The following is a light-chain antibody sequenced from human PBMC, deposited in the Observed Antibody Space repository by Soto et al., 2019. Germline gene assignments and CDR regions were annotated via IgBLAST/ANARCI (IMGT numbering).Light chain of an antibody. J-gene: IGKJ1*01. V-gene: IGKV3-15*01. Sequence: EIVLTQSPATLSLSPGERATLSCRAGQSISSNLAWYQQKPGQAPRLLIYDASTSATGIPARFSGSGSGTEFTLTISSLQSEDFAVYYCQQYNNWPQTFGQGTKVDIK. CDR1: QSISSN. CDR2: DAS. CDR3: QQYNNWPQT.